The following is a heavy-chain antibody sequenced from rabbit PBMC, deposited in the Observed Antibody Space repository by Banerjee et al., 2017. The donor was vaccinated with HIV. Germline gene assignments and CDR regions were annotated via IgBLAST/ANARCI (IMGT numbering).Heavy chain of an antibody. CDR3: ARDLAGVIGWNFNL. CDR2: IYAGSSGST. Sequence: QSLEESGGGLVKPGGTLTLTCKASGIDFSSYYRMCWVRQAPGRGLELIACIYAGSSGSTYYASWAKGRFTISKTSSTTVTLQMTSLTAADTATYFCARDLAGVIGWNFNLWGPGTLVTVS. V-gene: IGHV1S40*01. J-gene: IGHJ4*01. D-gene: IGHD4-1*01. CDR1: GIDFSSYYR.